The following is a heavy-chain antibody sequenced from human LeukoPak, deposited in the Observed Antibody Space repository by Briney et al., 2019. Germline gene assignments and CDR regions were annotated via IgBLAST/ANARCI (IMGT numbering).Heavy chain of an antibody. CDR3: GRATYCRSNTPCIDY. CDR1: GYTFNTHG. D-gene: IGHD2-2*01. Sequence: ASVTVSCKASGYTFNTHGLNWVRQAPGQGLEWIGWINTDTGTPTYAQGFTGRFVFSLDTSVSTAYLQISSLKAEDTAVYYCGRATYCRSNTPCIDYWGQGTLVTVSS. V-gene: IGHV7-4-1*02. J-gene: IGHJ4*02. CDR2: INTDTGTP.